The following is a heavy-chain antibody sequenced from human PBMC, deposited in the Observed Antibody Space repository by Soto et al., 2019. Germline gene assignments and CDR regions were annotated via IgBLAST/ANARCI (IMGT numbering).Heavy chain of an antibody. V-gene: IGHV1-2*04. J-gene: IGHJ3*02. D-gene: IGHD5-18*01. CDR2: INPNSGGT. CDR3: ARYIGYSYPDDAFDI. CDR1: GYTFTGYY. Sequence: GASVKVSCKASGYTFTGYYMHWVRQAPGQGLEWMGWINPNSGGTNYAQKFQGWVTMTRDTSFSTAYMELSRLRSDDTAVYYCARYIGYSYPDDAFDIWGQGTMVTVSS.